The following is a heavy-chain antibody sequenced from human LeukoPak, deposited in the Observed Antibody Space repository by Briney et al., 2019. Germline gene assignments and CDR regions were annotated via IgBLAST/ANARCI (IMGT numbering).Heavy chain of an antibody. D-gene: IGHD3-10*01. CDR1: GGSISSYY. CDR2: IHYTGST. CDR3: ARGGYYGSGNDFRFDP. V-gene: IGHV4-59*01. J-gene: IGHJ5*02. Sequence: SETLSLTCTVSGGSISSYYWSWIRQSPGKGLECIGYIHYTGSTNYNPSLKSRVTISVETSKNQFSLKLKSVTAADTAVYYCARGGYYGSGNDFRFDPCGQGTLVTVSS.